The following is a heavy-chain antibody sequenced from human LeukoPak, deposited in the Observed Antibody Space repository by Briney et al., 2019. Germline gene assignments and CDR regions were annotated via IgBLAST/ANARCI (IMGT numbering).Heavy chain of an antibody. V-gene: IGHV3-23*01. CDR1: GFTFSNCG. CDR2: ISGSGDST. J-gene: IGHJ4*02. Sequence: GGSLRLSCAASGFTFSNCGMSWVRQTPGRGWEWVSAISGSGDSTYYADSVKGRFTISRDNYKNTLYLQMNSLRAEDTAVYYCAKGDVVTAIIPLDYWGQGTLVTVSS. CDR3: AKGDVVTAIIPLDY. D-gene: IGHD5-12*01.